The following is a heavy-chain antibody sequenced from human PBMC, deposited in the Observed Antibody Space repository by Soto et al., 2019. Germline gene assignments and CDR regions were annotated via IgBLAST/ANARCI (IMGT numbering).Heavy chain of an antibody. D-gene: IGHD3-22*01. J-gene: IGHJ4*02. CDR3: ARGTRYYYDSSGYYGFDY. V-gene: IGHV1-18*01. Sequence: ASVKVSCKASGYTFTSYGISWVRQAPGQGLEWMGWISAYNGNTNYAQKLQGRVTMTTDTSTSTAYMELRSLRSDDTAVYYCARGTRYYYDSSGYYGFDYWGQGTLVTLSS. CDR1: GYTFTSYG. CDR2: ISAYNGNT.